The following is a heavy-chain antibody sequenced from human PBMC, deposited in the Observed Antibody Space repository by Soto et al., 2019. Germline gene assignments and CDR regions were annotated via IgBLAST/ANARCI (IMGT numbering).Heavy chain of an antibody. D-gene: IGHD6-13*01. J-gene: IGHJ6*02. Sequence: SETLSLTCTVSGGSISSGGYYWSWIRQHPGKGLEWIGYIYYSGSTYYNPSLKSRVTISVDTSKNQFSLKLSSVTAADTAVYYCARGPQQLGYYYYGMDVWGQGTTVTVSS. CDR1: GGSISSGGYY. CDR3: ARGPQQLGYYYYGMDV. CDR2: IYYSGST. V-gene: IGHV4-31*03.